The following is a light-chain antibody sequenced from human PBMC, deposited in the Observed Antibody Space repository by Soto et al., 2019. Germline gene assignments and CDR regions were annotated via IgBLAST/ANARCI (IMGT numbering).Light chain of an antibody. Sequence: DIRMTQSPSTLSASVGDRVTITCRASQSINTWLAWYQLKPGRAPKLLIYKASTLESGVPTRFNGSGSGTEFTLTISSLQPDDFATYYCQQYQTYSQFGQGTKVQIK. V-gene: IGKV1-5*03. CDR1: QSINTW. J-gene: IGKJ1*01. CDR3: QQYQTYSQ. CDR2: KAS.